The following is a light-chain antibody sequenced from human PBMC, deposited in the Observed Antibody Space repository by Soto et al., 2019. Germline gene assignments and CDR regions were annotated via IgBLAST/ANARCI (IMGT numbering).Light chain of an antibody. J-gene: IGKJ4*01. V-gene: IGKV3-20*01. CDR3: QQYGSSPPLS. Sequence: EIVLTQSPGTLSLSPGERATLFCRSSQSVTSSYLAWYQQKLGQAPRLLIYGASTRATGIPDRFSGSGSGTDFTLTISRLEPEDFAVYYCQQYGSSPPLSFGGGTKVDIK. CDR2: GAS. CDR1: QSVTSSY.